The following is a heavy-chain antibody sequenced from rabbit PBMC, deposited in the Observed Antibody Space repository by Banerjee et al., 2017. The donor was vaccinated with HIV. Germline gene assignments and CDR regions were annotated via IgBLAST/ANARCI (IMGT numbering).Heavy chain of an antibody. CDR3: ARDSYGGSAYYMDWLDL. V-gene: IGHV1S45*01. Sequence: QEQLEESGGDLVKPEGSLTLICTASGFSFSSTYWMCWVRQAPGKGLEWIACIDAGSSGNTYYAYWAKGRFTISKTSSTTVTLQMTSLTAADTATYFCARDSYGGSAYYMDWLDLWGQGTLVTVS. J-gene: IGHJ5*01. D-gene: IGHD8-1*01. CDR1: GFSFSSTYW. CDR2: IDAGSSGNT.